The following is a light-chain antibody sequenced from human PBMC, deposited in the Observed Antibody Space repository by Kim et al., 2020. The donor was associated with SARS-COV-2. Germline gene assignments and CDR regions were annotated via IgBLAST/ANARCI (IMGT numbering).Light chain of an antibody. CDR3: QQNGSSPVT. V-gene: IGKV3-20*01. Sequence: IVLTQSPGTLSLSPGERATLSCRASQSVSSSYLAWYQQKPGQAPRLLIYGASSRATGIPDRFSGSGSGTDFTLTISRLEPEDFAVYYCQQNGSSPVTFGQGTKVDLK. J-gene: IGKJ1*01. CDR1: QSVSSSY. CDR2: GAS.